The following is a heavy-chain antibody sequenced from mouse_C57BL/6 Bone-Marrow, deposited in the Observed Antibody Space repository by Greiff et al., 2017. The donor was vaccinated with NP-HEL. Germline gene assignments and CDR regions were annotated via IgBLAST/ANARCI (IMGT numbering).Heavy chain of an antibody. V-gene: IGHV1-82*01. CDR1: GYAFSSSW. CDR3: ARCGLITTVVVYAMDY. Sequence: QVQLKQSGPELVKPGASVKISCKASGYAFSSSWMNWVKQRPGKGLEWIGRIYPGDGDTNYNGKFKGKATLTADKSSSTAYMQLSSLTSEDSAVYFCARCGLITTVVVYAMDYWGQGTSVTVSS. D-gene: IGHD1-1*01. CDR2: IYPGDGDT. J-gene: IGHJ4*01.